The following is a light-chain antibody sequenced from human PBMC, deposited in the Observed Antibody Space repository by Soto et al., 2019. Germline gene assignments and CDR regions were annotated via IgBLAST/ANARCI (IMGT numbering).Light chain of an antibody. V-gene: IGKV3-20*01. CDR2: GAS. CDR1: QSISITY. J-gene: IGKJ2*01. CDR3: QLYGSSPPFT. Sequence: EIVLTQSPGTLSLSPGERATLSCRDSQSISITYLAWYQQKPGQAPRLLIYGASSRATGIPDRFSGSGSGTDFTLTISRPEPEDFAVYYCQLYGSSPPFTFGQGTKLEIK.